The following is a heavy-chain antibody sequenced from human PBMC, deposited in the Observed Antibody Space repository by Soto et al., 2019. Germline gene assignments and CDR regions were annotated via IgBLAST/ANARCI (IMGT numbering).Heavy chain of an antibody. Sequence: QVQLVQSGAEVKKPGASVKVSCKASGYTFTSYAMHWVRQAPGQRLEWMGWINAGNGNTKYSQKFQGRVTITRDTSASTAYMELSSLRSEDTAVFYCARDGSGSYYTDWGQGTLVTVSS. CDR3: ARDGSGSYYTD. V-gene: IGHV1-3*01. J-gene: IGHJ4*02. CDR1: GYTFTSYA. CDR2: INAGNGNT. D-gene: IGHD3-10*01.